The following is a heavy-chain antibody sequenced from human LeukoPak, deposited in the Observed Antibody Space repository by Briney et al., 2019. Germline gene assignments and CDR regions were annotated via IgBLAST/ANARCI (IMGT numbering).Heavy chain of an antibody. CDR1: GFTFSSYA. D-gene: IGHD6-13*01. Sequence: GGSLRLSCAASGFTFSSYAMSWVRQAPGKGLEGVSAISGSGGSTYYADSVKGRFTISRDNSKNTLYLQMNSLRAEDTAVYYCAKQGQQLVRFPFDYWGQGTLVTVSS. V-gene: IGHV3-23*01. CDR3: AKQGQQLVRFPFDY. J-gene: IGHJ4*02. CDR2: ISGSGGST.